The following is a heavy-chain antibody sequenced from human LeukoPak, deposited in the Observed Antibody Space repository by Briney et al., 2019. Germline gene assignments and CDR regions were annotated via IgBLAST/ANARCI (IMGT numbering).Heavy chain of an antibody. D-gene: IGHD3-22*01. CDR1: GYTFSDFS. Sequence: PGGSLRLSCAASGYTFSDFSVNWVRQAPGKGLEWVSSISVRSNYRYYADSVRGRFTISRDDARDSLFLQINSLRAEDTAVYFCVRLRRNNDRSGYYYYYDYWGKGTLVTVSS. CDR2: ISVRSNYR. J-gene: IGHJ4*02. V-gene: IGHV3-21*01. CDR3: VRLRRNNDRSGYYYYYDY.